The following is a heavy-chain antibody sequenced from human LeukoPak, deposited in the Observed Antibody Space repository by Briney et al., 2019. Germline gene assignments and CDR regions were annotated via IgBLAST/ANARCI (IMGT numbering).Heavy chain of an antibody. CDR3: ASGGLVSRYLDH. CDR2: IYYRGST. Sequence: SETLSLTCTVSDGSVSSGSSYWSWIRQPPGKGVEWIGYIYYRGSTNYNPSLESRVTISVDTSKNQFSLKLISVTAADTAVYYCASGGLVSRYLDHWGQGTLVTVSS. D-gene: IGHD3-9*01. CDR1: DGSVSSGSSY. V-gene: IGHV4-61*01. J-gene: IGHJ4*02.